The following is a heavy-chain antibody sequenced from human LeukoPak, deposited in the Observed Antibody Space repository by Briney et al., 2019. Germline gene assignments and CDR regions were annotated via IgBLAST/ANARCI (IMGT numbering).Heavy chain of an antibody. CDR1: GGSFSGYY. CDR2: IYYSGST. D-gene: IGHD6-19*01. J-gene: IGHJ4*02. V-gene: IGHV4-34*01. CDR3: ARGVRSSGWYGGYYFDY. Sequence: SETLSLTCAVYGGSFSGYYWGWIRQPPGKGLEWIGSIYYSGSTYYNPSLKSRVTISVDTSKNQFSLKLSSVTAADTAVYYCARGVRSSGWYGGYYFDYWGQGTLVTVSS.